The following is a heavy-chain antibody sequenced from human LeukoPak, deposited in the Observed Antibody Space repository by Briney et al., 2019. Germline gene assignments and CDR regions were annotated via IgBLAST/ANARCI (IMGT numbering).Heavy chain of an antibody. V-gene: IGHV3-33*08. J-gene: IGHJ4*02. CDR1: GFTFSSYA. CDR3: ARGLGYSYGYGIDY. Sequence: GGSLRLSCAASGFTFSSYAMHWVRQAPGKGPEWVAIIWYDGSNKYYAESVEGRFTISRDNSKNTLYLQMNSLRAEDTAVYSCARGLGYSYGYGIDYWGQGTLVIASS. CDR2: IWYDGSNK. D-gene: IGHD5-18*01.